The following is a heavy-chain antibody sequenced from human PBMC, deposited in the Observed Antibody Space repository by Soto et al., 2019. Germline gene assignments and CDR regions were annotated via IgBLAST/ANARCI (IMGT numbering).Heavy chain of an antibody. CDR3: ASWLEREHAYDI. J-gene: IGHJ3*02. Sequence: SGGSLRLSCAALGLTVRGKKYITWVRQAPGKGLEWVSALYDVDGTYYADSAKGRFTISRDNSNNIIYLQMNSLGPDDTAVYYCASWLEREHAYDIWGLGTMVTVS. D-gene: IGHD1-1*01. V-gene: IGHV3-53*01. CDR1: GLTVRGKKY. CDR2: LYDVDGT.